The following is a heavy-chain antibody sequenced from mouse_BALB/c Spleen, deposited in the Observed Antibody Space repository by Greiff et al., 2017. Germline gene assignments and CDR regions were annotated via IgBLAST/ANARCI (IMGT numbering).Heavy chain of an antibody. V-gene: IGHV1-5*01. Sequence: EVQLQQSGTVLARPGASVKMSCKASGYSFTSYWMHWVKQRPGQGLEWIGAIYPGNSDTSYNQKFKGKAKLTAVTSASTAYMELSSLTNEDSAVYYYTRDGYYGNYEFAYWGQGTLVTVSA. D-gene: IGHD2-1*01. CDR2: IYPGNSDT. CDR3: TRDGYYGNYEFAY. J-gene: IGHJ3*01. CDR1: GYSFTSYW.